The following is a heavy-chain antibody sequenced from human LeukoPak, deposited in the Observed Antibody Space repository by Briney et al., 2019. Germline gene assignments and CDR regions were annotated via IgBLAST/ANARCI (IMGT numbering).Heavy chain of an antibody. CDR1: GFTFTRQT. CDR2: MKEDGSVI. D-gene: IGHD2-15*01. V-gene: IGHV3-7*03. J-gene: IGHJ1*01. CDR3: AQQVGYCSSGNCYFTY. Sequence: GGSLRLSCAASGFTFTRQTMSWVRQAPGKGLEWVASMKEDGSVINYVDSVKGRFTISRDNAKNTLYLQMNSLRAEDAAVYYCAQQVGYCSSGNCYFTYWGQGTLVTVSS.